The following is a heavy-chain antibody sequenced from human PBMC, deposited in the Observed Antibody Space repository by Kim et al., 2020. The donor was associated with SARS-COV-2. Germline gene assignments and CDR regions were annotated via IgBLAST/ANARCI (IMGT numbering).Heavy chain of an antibody. J-gene: IGHJ6*02. Sequence: ASVKVSCKASGYTFTSYGISWVRQAPGQGLEWMGWISAYNGNTNYAQKLQGRVTMTTDTSTSTAYMELRSLRSDDTAVYYCARVSFDYDILTGYYYYYYGMDVWGQGTTVTVSS. CDR1: GYTFTSYG. CDR2: ISAYNGNT. CDR3: ARVSFDYDILTGYYYYYYGMDV. V-gene: IGHV1-18*01. D-gene: IGHD3-9*01.